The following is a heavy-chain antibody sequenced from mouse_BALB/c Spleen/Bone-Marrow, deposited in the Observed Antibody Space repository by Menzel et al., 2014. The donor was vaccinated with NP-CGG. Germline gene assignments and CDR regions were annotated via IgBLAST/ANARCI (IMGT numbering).Heavy chain of an antibody. Sequence: EVQLVESGPSLVKPSQTLSLTCSVTGDSITSGYWNWIRKFPGNKLEYMGYISYSGSTCYNPSLKSRISITRDTSKNQYYLQLNSVTTEDTATYYCARWGGYGNYDAMDYWGQGTSVTVSS. CDR2: ISYSGST. D-gene: IGHD2-10*02. V-gene: IGHV3-8*02. CDR1: GDSITSGY. J-gene: IGHJ4*01. CDR3: ARWGGYGNYDAMDY.